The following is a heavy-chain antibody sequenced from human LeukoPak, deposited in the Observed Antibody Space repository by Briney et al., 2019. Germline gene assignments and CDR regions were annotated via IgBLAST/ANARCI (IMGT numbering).Heavy chain of an antibody. CDR3: ARGNSYHHDY. V-gene: IGHV4-4*07. D-gene: IGHD2-2*01. CDR2: IYTSGST. J-gene: IGHJ4*02. Sequence: PSETPSLTCTVSGASISGYYWSWIRQPAGKGLEWIGRIYTSGSTNYNPSLKSRVTISVDTSKNQFSLKLSSVTAADTAVYYCARGNSYHHDYWGQGTLVTVSS. CDR1: GASISGYY.